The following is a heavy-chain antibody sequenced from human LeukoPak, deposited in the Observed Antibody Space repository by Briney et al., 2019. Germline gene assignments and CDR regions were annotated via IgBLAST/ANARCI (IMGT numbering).Heavy chain of an antibody. CDR3: ARAYYDYVWGTYYDAFDI. V-gene: IGHV1-2*02. Sequence: SVKVSCKASGYTFTGYYMHWVRQAPGQGLEWMGWINPNSGGTNYAQKFQGRVTMTRDTSISTAYMELSRLRSDDTAVYYCARAYYDYVWGTYYDAFDIWGQGTMVTVSS. CDR2: INPNSGGT. J-gene: IGHJ3*02. D-gene: IGHD3-16*01. CDR1: GYTFTGYY.